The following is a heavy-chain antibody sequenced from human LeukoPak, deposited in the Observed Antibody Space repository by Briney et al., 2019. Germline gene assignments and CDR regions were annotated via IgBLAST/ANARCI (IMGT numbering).Heavy chain of an antibody. V-gene: IGHV3-30*18. CDR2: ISYDGSNK. J-gene: IGHJ4*02. D-gene: IGHD3-22*01. Sequence: SGGSLRLSCAASGFTFSSYGMHWVRQAPGKGLEWVAVISYDGSNKYYADSVKGRFTISRDNSKNTLYLQMNSLRAEDTAVYYCAKEDRDLYYFDYWGQGTLVTVSS. CDR1: GFTFSSYG. CDR3: AKEDRDLYYFDY.